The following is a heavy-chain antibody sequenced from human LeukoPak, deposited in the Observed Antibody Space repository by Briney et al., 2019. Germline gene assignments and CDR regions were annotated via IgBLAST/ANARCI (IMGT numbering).Heavy chain of an antibody. CDR1: GFTFSSYS. Sequence: GGSLRLSCAASGFTFSSYSLNWVRQAPGKGLEWVANIKQDGSEKFYVDSVKGRFTISRDNAKNSVYLQVNSLRAEDTAVYYCARDYDWGQGTLVTVSS. D-gene: IGHD3-16*01. V-gene: IGHV3-7*04. CDR3: ARDYD. CDR2: IKQDGSEK. J-gene: IGHJ4*02.